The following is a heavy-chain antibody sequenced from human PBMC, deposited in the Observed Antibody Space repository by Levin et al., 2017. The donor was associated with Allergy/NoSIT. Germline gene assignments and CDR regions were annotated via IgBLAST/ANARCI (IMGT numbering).Heavy chain of an antibody. D-gene: IGHD4/OR15-4a*01. CDR2: ISADGNNE. Sequence: QTGGSLRLSCAASGFTFSTYPMHWVRQAPGKGLEWVAVISADGNNEFYVDSVKGRFIISRDNSKNTLHLQMNSLRAEDTAVYYCTRGGVPMVTIDYWGQGTLVTVSS. J-gene: IGHJ4*02. CDR1: GFTFSTYP. CDR3: TRGGVPMVTIDY. V-gene: IGHV3-30*03.